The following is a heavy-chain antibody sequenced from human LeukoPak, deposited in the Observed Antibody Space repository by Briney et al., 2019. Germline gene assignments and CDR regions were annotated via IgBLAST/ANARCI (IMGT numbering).Heavy chain of an antibody. D-gene: IGHD4-11*01. V-gene: IGHV4-39*01. CDR3: ARTSDYGNYAENWFDP. CDR2: IYYSGST. Sequence: PSETLSLTCSVSGGSVSNTLYYWGWIRQPPGKGLEWIGTIYYSGSTYYTPSLKSRLTISVDTSENQLSLRLSSVTAADTAVYYWARTSDYGNYAENWFDPWGQGPLVTVSS. CDR1: GGSVSNTLYY. J-gene: IGHJ5*02.